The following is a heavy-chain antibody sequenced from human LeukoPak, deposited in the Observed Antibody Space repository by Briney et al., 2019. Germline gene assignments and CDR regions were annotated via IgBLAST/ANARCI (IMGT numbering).Heavy chain of an antibody. Sequence: GGSLRLSCAASGFTFSSYSMNWVRQAPGKGLEWVSSISSSSSYIYYADSVKGRFTISRDNAKNSLYLQMNSLRAEDTAVYYCARERITVAGPQDDYWGQGTLATVSS. CDR1: GFTFSSYS. J-gene: IGHJ4*02. CDR2: ISSSSSYI. D-gene: IGHD6-19*01. CDR3: ARERITVAGPQDDY. V-gene: IGHV3-21*01.